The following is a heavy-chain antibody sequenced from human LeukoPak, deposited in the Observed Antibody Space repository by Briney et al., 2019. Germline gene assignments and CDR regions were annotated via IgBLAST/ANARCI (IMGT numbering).Heavy chain of an antibody. CDR2: ISSSSSYI. V-gene: IGHV3-21*01. CDR1: EFTFSSYS. CDR3: ARVPGYSSSWFDY. J-gene: IGHJ4*02. D-gene: IGHD6-13*01. Sequence: GGSLRLSCAASEFTFSSYSMNWVRQAPGKGLEWVSSISSSSSYIYCADPVKGRFTISRDNAKNSLYLQMNSLRAEDTAVYYCARVPGYSSSWFDYWGQGTLVTVSS.